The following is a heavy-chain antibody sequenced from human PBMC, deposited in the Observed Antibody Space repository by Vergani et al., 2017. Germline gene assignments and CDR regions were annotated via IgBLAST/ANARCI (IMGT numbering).Heavy chain of an antibody. CDR2: IHHSGDT. Sequence: QVQLQESGPGLVKPSETLSLTCTVSGDSVISTDYHWGWIRQPPGKGLEWIWCIHHSGDTHYNSSLKSRVSISIVSSSKFSLSLTSVTAADTAIYYCARHRGSGGFFPSSYFYGMDVWGHGTTVTVSS. J-gene: IGHJ6*02. D-gene: IGHD3-10*01. CDR1: GDSVISTDYH. V-gene: IGHV4-38-2*02. CDR3: ARHRGSGGFFPSSYFYGMDV.